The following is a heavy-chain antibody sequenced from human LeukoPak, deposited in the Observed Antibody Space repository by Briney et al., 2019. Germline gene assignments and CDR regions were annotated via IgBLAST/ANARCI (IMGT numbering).Heavy chain of an antibody. D-gene: IGHD5-18*01. J-gene: IGHJ6*02. V-gene: IGHV3-23*01. CDR2: ISGSGGST. Sequence: GGSLRLSCAASGFTFSSYAMSWVRQAPGKGLEWVSAISGSGGSTYYADSVKGRFTISRDNAKNSLYLQMNSLRAEDTAVYYCARASVDTAMVYGMDVWGQGTTVTVSS. CDR1: GFTFSSYA. CDR3: ARASVDTAMVYGMDV.